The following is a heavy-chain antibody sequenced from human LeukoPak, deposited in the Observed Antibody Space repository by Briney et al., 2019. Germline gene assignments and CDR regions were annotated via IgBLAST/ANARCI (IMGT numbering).Heavy chain of an antibody. CDR3: ASLNGYCVDGTCQFNWFGP. CDR2: IYPGDSDA. V-gene: IGHV5-51*01. Sequence: GESLKISCKVSGFSFTTYWIAWVRQVPGKGLEWMGTIYPGDSDATYSPSFQGQVTISADRSIRTAYLQWSSLKASDTAMYYCASLNGYCVDGTCQFNWFGPWGQGTLVTVSS. D-gene: IGHD2-21*01. CDR1: GFSFTTYW. J-gene: IGHJ5*02.